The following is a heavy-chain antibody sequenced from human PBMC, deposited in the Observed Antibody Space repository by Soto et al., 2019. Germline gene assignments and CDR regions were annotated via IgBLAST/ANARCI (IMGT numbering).Heavy chain of an antibody. CDR3: ATGEYYYDSSGYYYC. CDR2: ISSSSSYI. J-gene: IGHJ4*02. V-gene: IGHV3-21*01. Sequence: EVQLVESGGGLVKPGGSLRLSRAASGFTFSSYSMNWVRQAPGKGLEWVSSISSSSSYIYYADSVKGRFTISRDNAKNALYLQMNSLRAEDTAVYYCATGEYYYDSSGYYYCWGQGTLVTVSS. CDR1: GFTFSSYS. D-gene: IGHD3-22*01.